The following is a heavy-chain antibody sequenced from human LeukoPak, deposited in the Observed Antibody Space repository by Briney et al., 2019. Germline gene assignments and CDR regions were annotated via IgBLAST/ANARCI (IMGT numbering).Heavy chain of an antibody. Sequence: PGGSLRLSCAASGFTVSSNYMSWVRQAPGKGLEWVLVIYSGGSTYYADSVKGRFTISRDNSKNTLYLQMNSLRAEDTAVYYCARGGGDFWTGYHAFDIWGQGTMVTVSS. CDR3: ARGGGDFWTGYHAFDI. CDR1: GFTVSSNY. J-gene: IGHJ3*02. D-gene: IGHD3/OR15-3a*01. V-gene: IGHV3-53*01. CDR2: IYSGGST.